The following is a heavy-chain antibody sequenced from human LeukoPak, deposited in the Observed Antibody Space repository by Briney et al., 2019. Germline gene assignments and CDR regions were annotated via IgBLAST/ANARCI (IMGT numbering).Heavy chain of an antibody. J-gene: IGHJ5*02. V-gene: IGHV3-73*01. CDR1: GFTFSGSA. CDR2: IRSKANSYAT. D-gene: IGHD1-26*01. Sequence: PGGSLRLSCAASGFTFSGSAMHWVRQASVKGLEWVGRIRSKANSYATAYAASVKGRFTISRDDSKNTAYLQMNSLKTEDTAVYYCTRHRSGSSSTNWFDPWGQGTLVTVSS. CDR3: TRHRSGSSSTNWFDP.